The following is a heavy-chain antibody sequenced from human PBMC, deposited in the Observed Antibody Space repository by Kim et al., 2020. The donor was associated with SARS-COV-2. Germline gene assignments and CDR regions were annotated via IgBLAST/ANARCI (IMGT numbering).Heavy chain of an antibody. D-gene: IGHD3-22*01. Sequence: GRFTISRDNSKNTLYLQMNSLRAEDTAVYYCAKVTDTMIVVVITLGYFDYWGQGTLVTVSS. CDR3: AKVTDTMIVVVITLGYFDY. V-gene: IGHV3-23*01. J-gene: IGHJ4*02.